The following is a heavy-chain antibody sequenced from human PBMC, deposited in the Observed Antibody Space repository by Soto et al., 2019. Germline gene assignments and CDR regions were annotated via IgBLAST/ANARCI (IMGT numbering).Heavy chain of an antibody. V-gene: IGHV4-31*03. CDR2: AYYSGIT. CDR3: ASSGGPEGDWFDP. J-gene: IGHJ5*02. Sequence: SETLSLTCTVSGASIRRRGYYWSWIRHHPGEGLEWIGFAYYSGITDYNPSLKSRVSISADTSKNEFSLGLYSVTAADTAVYYCASSGGPEGDWFDPWGPGTLVTVSS. CDR1: GASIRRRGYY. D-gene: IGHD2-15*01.